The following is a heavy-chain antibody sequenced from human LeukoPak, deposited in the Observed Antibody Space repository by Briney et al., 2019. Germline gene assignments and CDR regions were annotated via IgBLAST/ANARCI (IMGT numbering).Heavy chain of an antibody. CDR3: ARQQNGDSFDY. CDR1: GGSISSNSYY. CDR2: IYYSGST. J-gene: IGHJ4*02. Sequence: PSETLSLTCTVSGGSISSNSYYWGWIRQPPGKGLEWIGSIYYSGSTYYNPSLQSRVTISVDTSKNQFSLKLSSVTAADTAVYYCARQQNGDSFDYWGQGTLVTVSS. D-gene: IGHD4-17*01. V-gene: IGHV4-39*01.